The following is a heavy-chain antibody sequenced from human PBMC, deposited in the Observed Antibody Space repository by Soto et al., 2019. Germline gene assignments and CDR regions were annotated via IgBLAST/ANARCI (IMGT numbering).Heavy chain of an antibody. V-gene: IGHV4-39*02. Sequence: SETLSLTCTLSADPTISSGFYWALVRQPPGKGLEWIGSIFYLGSSYYNPSLKSRVTMAVDTSKNKFSLRLRSVTAADTALYFCARDSLARRNNNWLDTWGQGIMVTVSS. J-gene: IGHJ5*02. CDR3: ARDSLARRNNNWLDT. D-gene: IGHD3-3*02. CDR1: ADPTISSGFY. CDR2: IFYLGSS.